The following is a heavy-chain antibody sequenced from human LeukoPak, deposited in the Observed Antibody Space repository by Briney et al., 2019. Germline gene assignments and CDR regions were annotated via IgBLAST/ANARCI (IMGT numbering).Heavy chain of an antibody. CDR2: MNPNSGNT. CDR1: GYTFTSYD. J-gene: IGHJ4*02. V-gene: IGHV1-8*01. Sequence: ASVKVSCKASGYTFTSYDINWVRQATGQGLEWMGWMNPNSGNTGYAQKFQGRVTMTRNTSISTAYMKLSSLRSEDTAVYYCARGVHPDYYDSSGYYYDFDYWGQGTLVTVSS. D-gene: IGHD3-22*01. CDR3: ARGVHPDYYDSSGYYYDFDY.